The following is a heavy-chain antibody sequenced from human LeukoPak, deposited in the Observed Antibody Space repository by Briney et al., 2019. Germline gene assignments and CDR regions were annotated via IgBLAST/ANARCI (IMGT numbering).Heavy chain of an antibody. D-gene: IGHD3-16*01. CDR1: GFTFSTSG. CDR3: AKDWGTSGDRSSYGFFDH. J-gene: IGHJ4*02. CDR2: IWYDGSEE. Sequence: PGGSLRLSCAASGFTFSTSGMHWVRQAPGKGLEWVAVIWYDGSEEYYADSVKGRFTVSRDNSKNTVYLQMNSVRAEDPAMYYCAKDWGTSGDRSSYGFFDHWGQGALVTVSS. V-gene: IGHV3-33*06.